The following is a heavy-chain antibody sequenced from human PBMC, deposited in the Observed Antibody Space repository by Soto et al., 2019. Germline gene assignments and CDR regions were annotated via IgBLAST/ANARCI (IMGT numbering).Heavy chain of an antibody. CDR3: ARDGSGSSPLSFFDY. Sequence: PGGSLRLSCAASGFTFSSYSMNWVRQAPGKGLEWVSSISSSSSYIYYADSVKGRFTISRDNAKNSLYLQMNSLRAEDTAVYYYARDGSGSSPLSFFDYWGQGTLVTVSS. D-gene: IGHD1-26*01. V-gene: IGHV3-21*01. CDR1: GFTFSSYS. CDR2: ISSSSSYI. J-gene: IGHJ4*02.